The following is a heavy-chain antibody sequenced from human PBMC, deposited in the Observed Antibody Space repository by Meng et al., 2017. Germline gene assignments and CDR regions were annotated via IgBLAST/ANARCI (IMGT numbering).Heavy chain of an antibody. CDR2: IYSGGST. CDR3: ASAGDDAFDI. V-gene: IGHV3-53*04. J-gene: IGHJ3*02. D-gene: IGHD2-21*01. CDR1: GFTVSSNY. Sequence: GESLKISCAASGFTVSSNYMSWVRQAPGKGLEWVSVIYSGGSTYYADSVKGRFTISRHNSKNTLYLQMNSLRAEDTAVYYCASAGDDAFDIWGQGIMVTVSS.